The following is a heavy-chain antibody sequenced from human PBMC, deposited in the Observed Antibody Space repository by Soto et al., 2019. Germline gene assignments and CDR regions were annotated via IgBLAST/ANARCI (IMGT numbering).Heavy chain of an antibody. CDR3: AHKGQLVGDGFDP. J-gene: IGHJ5*02. V-gene: IGHV2-5*01. CDR2: IYWNGDK. Sequence: QITLKESGPTLVKPTQTLTLTCTFSGFSISTVGVGVGWIRQPPGKALQWLALIYWNGDKYYSPSLTNRLTITKDTSKNQVVLTMTDMDPVDAGTFFCAHKGQLVGDGFDPWGQGTLVTVSS. D-gene: IGHD6-6*01. CDR1: GFSISTVGVG.